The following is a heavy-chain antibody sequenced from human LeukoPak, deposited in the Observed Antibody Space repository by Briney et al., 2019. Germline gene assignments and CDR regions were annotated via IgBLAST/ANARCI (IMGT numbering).Heavy chain of an antibody. Sequence: SETLSLTCAVSGYSISSGYYWGWIRPPPGKGLEWIGSIYHSGSTYYNPSLKSRVTISVDTSKNQFSLKLSSVTAADTAVYYCARDIVVVPAAAPYYYYMDVWGKGTTVTVSS. J-gene: IGHJ6*03. V-gene: IGHV4-38-2*02. CDR3: ARDIVVVPAAAPYYYYMDV. CDR1: GYSISSGYY. D-gene: IGHD2-2*01. CDR2: IYHSGST.